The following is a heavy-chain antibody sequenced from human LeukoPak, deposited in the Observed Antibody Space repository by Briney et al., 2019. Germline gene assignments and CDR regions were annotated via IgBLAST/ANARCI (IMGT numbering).Heavy chain of an antibody. J-gene: IGHJ4*02. CDR3: ARDRTVARLRDFDY. V-gene: IGHV1-2*02. Sequence: ASVKVSCKASGYTFTGYYMHWVRQAPAQGLEWMGWINPNSGGTNYAQKFQGRVTMTRDTSISTAYMELSRLRSDDTAVYYCARDRTVARLRDFDYWGQGTLVTVSS. D-gene: IGHD4-11*01. CDR1: GYTFTGYY. CDR2: INPNSGGT.